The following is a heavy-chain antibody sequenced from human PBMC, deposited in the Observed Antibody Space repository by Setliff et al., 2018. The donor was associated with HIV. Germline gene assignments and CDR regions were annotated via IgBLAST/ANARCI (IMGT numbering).Heavy chain of an antibody. CDR1: TGSISRYY. CDR3: ARGLIAATGTWFDP. Sequence: SETLSLTCTFSTGSISRYYWNWIRQPPGKGLEWIGYIYYSGSTNYNPSLKSRVTISLDTSKNQFSLNLSSVTAADTAVYYCARGLIAATGTWFDPWGQGTLVTVSS. V-gene: IGHV4-59*01. D-gene: IGHD6-13*01. J-gene: IGHJ5*02. CDR2: IYYSGST.